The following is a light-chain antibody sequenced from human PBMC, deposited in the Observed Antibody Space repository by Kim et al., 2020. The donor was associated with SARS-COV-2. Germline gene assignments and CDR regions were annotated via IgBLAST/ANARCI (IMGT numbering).Light chain of an antibody. Sequence: GQRVTISCSGGHSNIGTNTVNWYQHLPQTAPKLLIFSDDERPSGVPDRFSGSRSGTSASLAVSGLQLADEADYYCATWDDSLIGWVFGGGTQLTVL. J-gene: IGLJ3*02. V-gene: IGLV1-44*01. CDR3: ATWDDSLIGWV. CDR2: SDD. CDR1: HSNIGTNT.